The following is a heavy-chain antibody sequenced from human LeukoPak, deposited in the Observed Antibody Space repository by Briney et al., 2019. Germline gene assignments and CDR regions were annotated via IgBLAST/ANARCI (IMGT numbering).Heavy chain of an antibody. CDR3: AKGTGDYGDYVGFFDY. V-gene: IGHV3-9*01. Sequence: PGGSLRLSCAASGFTFDDYAMHWVRQAPGKGLEWVSGISWNSGSIGYADSVKGRFTISRDNAKNSLYLQMNSLRAEDTALYYCAKGTGDYGDYVGFFDYRGQGTLVTVSS. CDR1: GFTFDDYA. CDR2: ISWNSGSI. D-gene: IGHD4-17*01. J-gene: IGHJ4*02.